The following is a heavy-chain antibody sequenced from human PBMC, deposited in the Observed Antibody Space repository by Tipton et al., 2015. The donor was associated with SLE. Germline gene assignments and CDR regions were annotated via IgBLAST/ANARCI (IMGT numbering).Heavy chain of an antibody. CDR2: IYYSGST. Sequence: GSLRLSCTVSGGSISSYYWSWIRQPPGKGLEWIGYIYYSGSTNYNPSLKSRVTISVDTSKNQFSLKLSSVTAADTAVYYCARDQEGTGWFDPWGQGTLVTVSS. J-gene: IGHJ5*02. CDR1: GGSISSYY. V-gene: IGHV4-59*01. D-gene: IGHD1-1*01. CDR3: ARDQEGTGWFDP.